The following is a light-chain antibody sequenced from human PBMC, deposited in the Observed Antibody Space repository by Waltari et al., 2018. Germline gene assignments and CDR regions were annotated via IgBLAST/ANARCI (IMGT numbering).Light chain of an antibody. Sequence: QSVLTQPPSVSAAPGQRVTISCSGGSSNIGNNYVSWSRQFPGTAPKLLIDENTERPSGIPGRFSGSKAGTSATLDITGLQAGDEADYYCGTWDSSLSGAVFGGGTHLTVL. J-gene: IGLJ7*01. V-gene: IGLV1-51*02. CDR3: GTWDSSLSGAV. CDR1: SSNIGNNY. CDR2: ENT.